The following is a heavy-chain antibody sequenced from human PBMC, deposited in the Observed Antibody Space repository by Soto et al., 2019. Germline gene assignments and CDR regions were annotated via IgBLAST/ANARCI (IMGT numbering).Heavy chain of an antibody. Sequence: QVQLQESGPGLVKPSQTLSLTCTVSGGSISSGGYYWSWIRQHPGKGLEWMGYIYYSGSTYYNPALKSRVTISVYTSKNQFSLKLSSVTAADTAVYNCARSFGVAAAGPFDYWGQGPLVTVSS. CDR2: IYYSGST. CDR1: GGSISSGGYY. J-gene: IGHJ4*02. V-gene: IGHV4-31*03. D-gene: IGHD6-13*01. CDR3: ARSFGVAAAGPFDY.